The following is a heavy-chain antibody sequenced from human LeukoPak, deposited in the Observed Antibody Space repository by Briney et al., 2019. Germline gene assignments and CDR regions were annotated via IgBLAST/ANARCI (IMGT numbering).Heavy chain of an antibody. D-gene: IGHD1-26*01. J-gene: IGHJ5*02. CDR3: ARGIVGATGDLDP. CDR2: IWYDGSNK. Sequence: PGRSLRLSCAASGFTFSSYGMHWVRQAPGKGLEWVAVIWYDGSNKYYADSVKGRFTISRDNSKNTLYLQMNSLRAEDTAVYYCARGIVGATGDLDPWGQGTLVTVSS. V-gene: IGHV3-33*01. CDR1: GFTFSSYG.